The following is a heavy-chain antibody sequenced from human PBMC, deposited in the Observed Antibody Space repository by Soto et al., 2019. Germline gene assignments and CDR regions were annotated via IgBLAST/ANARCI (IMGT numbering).Heavy chain of an antibody. CDR3: ARDQTDSGGYSDS. V-gene: IGHV3-33*01. CDR1: GFNFSSYG. D-gene: IGHD3-22*01. CDR2: IWNDGSNE. J-gene: IGHJ4*02. Sequence: QVQLVESGGGVVQPGGSLRLSCEASGFNFSSYGIHWVRQAPGKGLEWGAIIWNDGSNEYYADSVKGRFTISRDNSKNTVYLQVSKLRAEDTAVYFCARDQTDSGGYSDSWGQGTLVTVSS.